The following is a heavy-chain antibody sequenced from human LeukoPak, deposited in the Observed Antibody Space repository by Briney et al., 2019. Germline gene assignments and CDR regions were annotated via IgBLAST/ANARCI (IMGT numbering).Heavy chain of an antibody. V-gene: IGHV4-59*08. CDR2: GHYTGSS. D-gene: IGHD3-22*01. J-gene: IGHJ4*02. CDR1: GASTSESY. Sequence: TSQTLSLTCTVSGASTSESYWSWIRQPPGKGMEWNGFGHYTGSSNYNPSLKSRVTTSVDTSKSQFSLKLISVTAADTAVYYCARHHSRGYYSLHYWGQGALVTVSS. CDR3: ARHHSRGYYSLHY.